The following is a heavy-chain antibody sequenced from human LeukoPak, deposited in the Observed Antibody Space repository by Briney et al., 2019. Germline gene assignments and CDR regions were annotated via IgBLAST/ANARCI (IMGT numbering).Heavy chain of an antibody. CDR3: AIRGDYSDY. CDR1: GGSISSGGYS. J-gene: IGHJ4*02. D-gene: IGHD3-16*01. CDR2: IYHSGST. Sequence: SETLSLTCAVSGGSISSGGYSWSWIRQPPGKGLEWIGYIYHSGSTYYNPSLKSRVTISVDRSKNQFSLKLSSVTAADTAVYYCAIRGDYSDYWGQGTLVTVSS. V-gene: IGHV4-30-2*01.